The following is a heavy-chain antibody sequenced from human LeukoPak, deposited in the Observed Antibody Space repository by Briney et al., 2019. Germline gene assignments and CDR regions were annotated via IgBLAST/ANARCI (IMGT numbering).Heavy chain of an antibody. CDR2: ISYDGSNK. J-gene: IGHJ4*02. D-gene: IGHD2-2*01. V-gene: IGHV3-30*18. CDR3: AKGASVVPAAIGY. Sequence: GGSLRLSCAASGFTFSSYGMHWVRQAPGKGLEWVAVISYDGSNKYYADSVKGRFTISRDNSKNTVYLQMNSLRAEDTAVYYCAKGASVVPAAIGYWGQGTLVTVSS. CDR1: GFTFSSYG.